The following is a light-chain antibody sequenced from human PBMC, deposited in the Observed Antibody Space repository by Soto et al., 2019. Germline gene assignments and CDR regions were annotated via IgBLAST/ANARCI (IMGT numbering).Light chain of an antibody. J-gene: IGLJ2*01. V-gene: IGLV2-14*03. CDR2: NVS. CDR1: SSDVGGYDY. CDR3: SSYTSISTVV. Sequence: QSALTQPASVSGSPGQSITISCTGTSSDVGGYDYVSWYQQHPGKAPKLVIYNVSNRPLGISNRFSGSKSGNTASLTISGLQAEDEADYYCSSYTSISTVVFGGGTKLTVL.